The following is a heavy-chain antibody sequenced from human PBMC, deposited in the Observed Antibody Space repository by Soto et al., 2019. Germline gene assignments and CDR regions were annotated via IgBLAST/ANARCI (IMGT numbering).Heavy chain of an antibody. CDR1: GGSISSYY. Sequence: SGGSISSYYWSWIRQPPGKGLERIGYIYYSGSTNYNPSLKSRVTISVDTSKNQFSLKLSSVTAADTAVYYCARFRDCSSTSCYGWFDPWGQGTLVTVSS. V-gene: IGHV4-59*08. CDR3: ARFRDCSSTSCYGWFDP. J-gene: IGHJ5*02. D-gene: IGHD2-2*01. CDR2: IYYSGST.